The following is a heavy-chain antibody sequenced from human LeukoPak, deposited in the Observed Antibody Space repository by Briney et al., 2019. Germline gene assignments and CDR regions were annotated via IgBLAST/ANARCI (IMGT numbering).Heavy chain of an antibody. CDR2: IIPILGIA. Sequence: SVKVSCKASGGTFSSYAISWVRQAPGQGLEWMGRIIPILGIANYAQKFQGRVTITADKSTSTAYMELSSLRSEDTAVYYCARDKIPDVGYYYGSGSYQHWGQGTLVTVSS. J-gene: IGHJ1*01. CDR3: ARDKIPDVGYYYGSGSYQH. D-gene: IGHD3-10*01. V-gene: IGHV1-69*04. CDR1: GGTFSSYA.